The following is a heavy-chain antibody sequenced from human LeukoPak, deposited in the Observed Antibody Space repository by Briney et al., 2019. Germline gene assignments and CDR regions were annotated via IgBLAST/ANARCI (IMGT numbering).Heavy chain of an antibody. Sequence: SETLSLTCTVSGGSISRYFWSWIRQPPGKGLEWIGHIYYSGTTNYNPSLKSRVTISVDKSKNQFALKLSSVTAADTAVYYCARGVHLGAFDIWGQGTMVTVSS. D-gene: IGHD3-10*01. V-gene: IGHV4-59*12. CDR2: IYYSGTT. CDR3: ARGVHLGAFDI. CDR1: GGSISRYF. J-gene: IGHJ3*02.